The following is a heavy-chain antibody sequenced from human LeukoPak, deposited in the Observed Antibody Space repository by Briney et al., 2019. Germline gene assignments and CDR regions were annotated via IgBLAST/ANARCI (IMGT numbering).Heavy chain of an antibody. CDR2: ISGSGGTT. J-gene: IGHJ4*02. CDR3: AKRTLTPSESHSPLDY. Sequence: GGSLRLSCTASGFTFSSYAMSWVRQAPGKGPEWVSTISGSGGTTYYADSVKGRFTISRDNSRNTEYLQMNSLRAEDTAVYYCAKRTLTPSESHSPLDYWGQGTLVTVSS. V-gene: IGHV3-23*01. CDR1: GFTFSSYA. D-gene: IGHD1-26*01.